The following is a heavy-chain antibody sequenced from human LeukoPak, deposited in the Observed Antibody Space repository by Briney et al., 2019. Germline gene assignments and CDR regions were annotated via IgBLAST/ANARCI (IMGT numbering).Heavy chain of an antibody. CDR1: GYTLTELS. Sequence: GASVKVSCKVSGYTLTELSMHWVRQAPGKGLEWMGGFDPEDGETIYAQKFQGRVTMTEDTSTDTAYMELSSLRSEDTAVCYCATGPEYCSSTSCYKYFQHWGQGTLVTVSS. CDR3: ATGPEYCSSTSCYKYFQH. V-gene: IGHV1-24*01. J-gene: IGHJ1*01. CDR2: FDPEDGET. D-gene: IGHD2-2*01.